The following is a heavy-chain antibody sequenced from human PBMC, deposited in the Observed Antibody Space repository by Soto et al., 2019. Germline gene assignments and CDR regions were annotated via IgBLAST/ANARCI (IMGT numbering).Heavy chain of an antibody. V-gene: IGHV3-30*18. CDR1: GFTFSSYG. CDR2: ISFDGSNK. Sequence: QVQLVESGGGVVQSGRSLRLSCAASGFTFSSYGMHWVRQAPGKGLEWVAVISFDGSNKYYADSVQGRFTISRDNSKNTLYLQMNSLRAEDTAVYYCAKDPGYGDYEDYFDYWGQGTLVTVSS. CDR3: AKDPGYGDYEDYFDY. J-gene: IGHJ4*02. D-gene: IGHD4-17*01.